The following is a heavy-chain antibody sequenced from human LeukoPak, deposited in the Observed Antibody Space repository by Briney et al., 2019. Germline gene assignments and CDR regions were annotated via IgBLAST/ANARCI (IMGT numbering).Heavy chain of an antibody. J-gene: IGHJ4*02. CDR2: IYYSGST. D-gene: IGHD6-13*01. V-gene: IGHV4-59*01. Sequence: TSETLSLTCTVSGGSISSYYWSWIRQPPGKGLEWIGYIYYSGSTNYNPSLKSRVTISVDTSKNQFSLKPSSVTAADTAVYYCARGSIAAAGPEAGSYYFDYWGQGTLVTVSS. CDR3: ARGSIAAAGPEAGSYYFDY. CDR1: GGSISSYY.